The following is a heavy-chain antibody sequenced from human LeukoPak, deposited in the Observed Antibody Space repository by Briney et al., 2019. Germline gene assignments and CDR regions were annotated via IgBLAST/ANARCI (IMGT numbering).Heavy chain of an antibody. CDR2: IWYDGSNK. V-gene: IGHV3-33*06. CDR1: GFTFSNYG. Sequence: PGGSLRLSCAASGFTFSNYGMHWVRQAPGKGLEWVALIWYDGSNKYYADSVKGRFTISRDNFQNTLYLHMNNLKVEDTAIYYCAKEIVRGGAFDIWGQGTVVTVSS. D-gene: IGHD2/OR15-2a*01. CDR3: AKEIVRGGAFDI. J-gene: IGHJ3*02.